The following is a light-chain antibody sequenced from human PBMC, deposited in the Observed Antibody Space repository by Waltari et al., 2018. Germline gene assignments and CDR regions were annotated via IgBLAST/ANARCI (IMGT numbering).Light chain of an antibody. CDR3: QQYDDLPYT. V-gene: IGKV1-33*01. J-gene: IGKJ2*01. CDR1: QDISNH. CDR2: DAS. Sequence: DIQMTQSPSSLSASVGDRVTITCQASQDISNHLNWYQHKPGKAPKRLIYDASNLETEVPSRFSGRGSGTDFSFTISSLQPEDIATYYCQQYDDLPYTFGQGTKLEIK.